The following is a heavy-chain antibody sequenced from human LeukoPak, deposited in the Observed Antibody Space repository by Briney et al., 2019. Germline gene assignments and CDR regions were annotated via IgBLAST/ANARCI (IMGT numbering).Heavy chain of an antibody. Sequence: SQTLSLTCTVSGGSVSSGDYYWNWIRQPPGEGLEWIGYIYYSGSTYYNPSLKSRLTISVDASKNHFSLKLSSVTAADTAVYYCAREPEIRLSSHYYDSSGILDYWGQGTLLTVSS. V-gene: IGHV4-30-4*08. CDR1: GGSVSSGDYY. CDR2: IYYSGST. D-gene: IGHD3-22*01. CDR3: AREPEIRLSSHYYDSSGILDY. J-gene: IGHJ4*02.